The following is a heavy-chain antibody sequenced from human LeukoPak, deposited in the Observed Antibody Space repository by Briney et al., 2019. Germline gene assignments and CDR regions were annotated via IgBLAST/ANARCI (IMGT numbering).Heavy chain of an antibody. CDR2: INPKSGGA. Sequence: GASVKVSCKASGYTFTGYYIHWVRQAPGQGLEWMGWINPKSGGANYAQKFQGRVTMTRDTSISTAYMELSRLRSVDTAVYYCAREDFRSSGNCFDPWGQGTLVTVSS. CDR3: AREDFRSSGNCFDP. J-gene: IGHJ5*02. V-gene: IGHV1-2*02. CDR1: GYTFTGYY. D-gene: IGHD6-13*01.